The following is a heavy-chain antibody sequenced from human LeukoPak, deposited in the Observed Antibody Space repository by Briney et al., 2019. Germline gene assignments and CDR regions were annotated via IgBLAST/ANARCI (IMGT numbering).Heavy chain of an antibody. V-gene: IGHV4-34*01. D-gene: IGHD4-17*01. J-gene: IGHJ4*02. Sequence: SETLSLTCAVYGGSFSGYYWSWIRQPPGKGLEWIGEINHSGSTNYNPSLKSRVTISVDTSKNQFSLKLSSVTAADTAVYYCARQTYGDLGGLDYWGQGTLVTVSS. CDR2: INHSGST. CDR3: ARQTYGDLGGLDY. CDR1: GGSFSGYY.